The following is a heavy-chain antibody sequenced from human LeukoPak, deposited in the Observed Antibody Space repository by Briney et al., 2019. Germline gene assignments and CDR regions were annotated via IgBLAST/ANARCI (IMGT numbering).Heavy chain of an antibody. CDR1: GCSIRSGYY. V-gene: IGHV4-38-2*01. CDR2: FSHSGST. CDR3: ARRSSSSGRVY. Sequence: PSETLSLTCAVSGCSIRSGYYWGWIRQPPGKGREWVGTFSHSGSTSYNPSLNRTTTISVATSKNQFSLKRSSVTAADTAVYYCARRSSSSGRVYWGQETLVTVFS. J-gene: IGHJ4*02. D-gene: IGHD6-6*01.